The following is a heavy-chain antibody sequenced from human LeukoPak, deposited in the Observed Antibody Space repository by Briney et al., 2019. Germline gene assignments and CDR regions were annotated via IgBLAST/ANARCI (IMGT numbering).Heavy chain of an antibody. CDR1: GFTFSTYG. J-gene: IGHJ4*02. V-gene: IGHV3-33*01. CDR2: IWYDGSNK. Sequence: PGRSLRLSCAAFGFTFSTYGMPWVRQPPGKGLEWVAVIWYDGSNKYYGDSVEGRFIISRDNSKNTLYLHMNNVRVEDTAVYYCARAVGPFDYWGQGTLVTVSS. CDR3: ARAVGPFDY. D-gene: IGHD3/OR15-3a*01.